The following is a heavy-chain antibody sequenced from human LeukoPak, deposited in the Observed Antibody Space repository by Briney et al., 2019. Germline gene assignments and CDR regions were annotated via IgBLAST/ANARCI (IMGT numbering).Heavy chain of an antibody. D-gene: IGHD1-26*01. V-gene: IGHV3-33*01. CDR3: AREAELHDAFDI. J-gene: IGHJ3*02. CDR1: GFTFSSYG. CDR2: IWYDGSNK. Sequence: PGGPLRLSCAASGFTFSSYGMHWVRQAPGKGLEWVAVIWYDGSNKYYADSVKGRFTISRDNSKNTLYLQMNSLRAEDTAVYYCAREAELHDAFDIWGQGTMVTVSS.